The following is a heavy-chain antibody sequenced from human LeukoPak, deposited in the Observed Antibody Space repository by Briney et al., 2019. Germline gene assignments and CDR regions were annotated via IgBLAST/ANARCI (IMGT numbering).Heavy chain of an antibody. CDR1: GGSISNYY. J-gene: IGHJ4*02. Sequence: SETLSLTCTVSGGSISNYYWSWIRQPPGKGLEWIAYIYYTGSTNYNPSLKSRVTISVDTSKNQFSLKLSSVTVADTAVYYCARSGYSYGYVGHYFGYWGQGALVTVSS. CDR3: ARSGYSYGYVGHYFGY. D-gene: IGHD5-18*01. CDR2: IYYTGST. V-gene: IGHV4-59*01.